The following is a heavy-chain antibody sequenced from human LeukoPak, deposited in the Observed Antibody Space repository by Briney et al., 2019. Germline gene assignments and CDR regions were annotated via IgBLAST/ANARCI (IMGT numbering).Heavy chain of an antibody. D-gene: IGHD6-19*01. CDR2: INPNSGGT. CDR3: ATSSGWKSNIDY. J-gene: IGHJ4*02. V-gene: IGHV1-2*02. Sequence: ASVKVSCKASGYTFNGYDIHWVRQAPGQGLEWMGWINPNSGGTNYAQKFQGRVTMTRDTSISTDYMELSRLRSDDTAVFYCATSSGWKSNIDYWGQGTLVTVSS. CDR1: GYTFNGYD.